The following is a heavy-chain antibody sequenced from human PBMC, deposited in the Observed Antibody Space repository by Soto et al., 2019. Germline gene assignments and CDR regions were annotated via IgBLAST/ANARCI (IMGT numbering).Heavy chain of an antibody. Sequence: SETLSLTCAVYGGSFSGYYWSWIRQPPGEGLEWIGYIYYSGSTNYNPSLKSRVTISVDTSKNQFSLKLSSVTAADTAVYYCARGTYHYYDFWSGYYERTDYYYYMDVWGKGTTVTVSS. V-gene: IGHV4-59*01. CDR3: ARGTYHYYDFWSGYYERTDYYYYMDV. D-gene: IGHD3-3*01. CDR1: GGSFSGYY. J-gene: IGHJ6*03. CDR2: IYYSGST.